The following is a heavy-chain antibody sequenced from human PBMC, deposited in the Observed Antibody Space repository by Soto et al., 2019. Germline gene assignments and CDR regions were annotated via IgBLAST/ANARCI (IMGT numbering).Heavy chain of an antibody. D-gene: IGHD2-21*01. CDR3: ARGLFPYYYYYYGMDV. J-gene: IGHJ6*02. CDR1: GGTFSSYG. CDR2: IIPIFGTA. V-gene: IGHV1-69*01. Sequence: QVQLVQSGAEVKKPGSSVKVSCKASGGTFSSYGISWVRQAPGQGLEWMGGIIPIFGTANYAQKFQGRVTITADESTSTAYMELSSLRSEDTAVYYCARGLFPYYYYYYGMDVWGQGTTVTVSS.